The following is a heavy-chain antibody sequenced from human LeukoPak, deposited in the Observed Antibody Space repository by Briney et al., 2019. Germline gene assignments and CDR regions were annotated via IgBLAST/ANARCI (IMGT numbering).Heavy chain of an antibody. Sequence: PSETLSLTCTVSGGSISSYYWSWVRQPPGKGLEWIGYLYDGGSTHYNPSLKSRVIISVDTSKNQFSLNLNSVTAADTAVYFCARHSWVNGYFDFWGQGTLVTVSS. J-gene: IGHJ4*02. CDR3: ARHSWVNGYFDF. CDR2: LYDGGST. CDR1: GGSISSYY. D-gene: IGHD4-17*01. V-gene: IGHV4-59*08.